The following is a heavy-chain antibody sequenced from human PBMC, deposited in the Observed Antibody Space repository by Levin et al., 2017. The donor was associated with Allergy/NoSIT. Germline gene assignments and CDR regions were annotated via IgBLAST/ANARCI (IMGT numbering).Heavy chain of an antibody. J-gene: IGHJ3*02. CDR1: GFTFSSYA. V-gene: IGHV3-30-3*01. CDR3: AREWRDDAFDI. D-gene: IGHD5-12*01. Sequence: GGSLRLSCAASGFTFSSYAMHWVRQAPGKGLEWVAVISYDGSNKYYADSVKGRFTISRDNSKNTLYLQMNSLRAEDTAVYYCAREWRDDAFDIWGQGTMVTVSS. CDR2: ISYDGSNK.